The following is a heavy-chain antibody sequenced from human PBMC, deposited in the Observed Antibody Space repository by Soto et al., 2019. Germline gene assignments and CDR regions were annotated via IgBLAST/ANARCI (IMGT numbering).Heavy chain of an antibody. CDR1: GGSISSYY. J-gene: IGHJ4*02. Sequence: PSETLSLTCTVSGGSISSYYWSWIRQPPGKGLEWIGYIYYSGSTNYNPSLKSRVTISVDTSKNQFSLKLSSVTAADTAVYYCGRGIFTIFGAAVDYWGQGTLVTVSS. CDR2: IYYSGST. D-gene: IGHD3-3*01. V-gene: IGHV4-59*08. CDR3: GRGIFTIFGAAVDY.